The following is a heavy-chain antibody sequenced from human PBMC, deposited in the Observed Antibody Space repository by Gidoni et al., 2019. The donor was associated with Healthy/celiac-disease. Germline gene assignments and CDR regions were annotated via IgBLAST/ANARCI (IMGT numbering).Heavy chain of an antibody. Sequence: EVQLVDTGGGLVKPAWYLRLPCAASGFTFSSYRMNWGRQAPGMGLEWVSSISSSSSYIYYADSVKGRFTISRDNAKTSLYLQMNSLRAEDTAVYYCATSPGYWFDPWGQGTLVTVSS. CDR3: ATSPGYWFDP. CDR1: GFTFSSYR. J-gene: IGHJ5*02. D-gene: IGHD6-25*01. V-gene: IGHV3-21*01. CDR2: ISSSSSYI.